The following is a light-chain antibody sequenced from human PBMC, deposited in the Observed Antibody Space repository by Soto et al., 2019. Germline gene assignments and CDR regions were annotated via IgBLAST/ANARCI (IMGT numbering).Light chain of an antibody. Sequence: QSLLTHPPSSSGSPGQSVTISCTGTKNDIGVYDFVSWYQHHPGKAPRLIIYEVVQRPSGVPDRFSGSKSGNTAFLTVSGLQAADEADYFCKSYAGSNTYVFGSGTKVTVL. CDR1: KNDIGVYDF. V-gene: IGLV2-8*01. CDR2: EVV. J-gene: IGLJ1*01. CDR3: KSYAGSNTYV.